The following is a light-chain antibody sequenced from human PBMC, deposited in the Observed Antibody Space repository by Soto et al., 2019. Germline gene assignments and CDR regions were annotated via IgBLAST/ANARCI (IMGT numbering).Light chain of an antibody. CDR1: QSSGRH. CDR2: AAS. Sequence: DIQMTQSPSSLSASGGDRVTISWRASQSSGRHLFWYQQKPGKAPKILIFAASTLQSGVPSRFSGSGSGTDFTVTISSLQPEDFATYYCQQTYNTPWTFGQGTKVDIK. CDR3: QQTYNTPWT. V-gene: IGKV1-39*01. J-gene: IGKJ1*01.